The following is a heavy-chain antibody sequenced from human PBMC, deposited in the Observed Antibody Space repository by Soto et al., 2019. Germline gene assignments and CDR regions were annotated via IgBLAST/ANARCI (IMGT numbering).Heavy chain of an antibody. V-gene: IGHV1-18*01. J-gene: IGHJ4*02. CDR3: ARVQSALGDS. CDR1: GYPFISYV. D-gene: IGHD7-27*01. Sequence: ASVKVSCKASGYPFISYVISLVRQAPVQGLEWMGWIRGYNGDTHYAQNFQDRVTMTTDTSTSTAYMELTSLTSDDTAVYYCARVQSALGDSWGQGTLVTVSS. CDR2: IRGYNGDT.